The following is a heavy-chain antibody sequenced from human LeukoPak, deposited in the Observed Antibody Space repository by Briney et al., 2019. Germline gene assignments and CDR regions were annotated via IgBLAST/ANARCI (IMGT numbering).Heavy chain of an antibody. J-gene: IGHJ6*04. D-gene: IGHD3-10*01. CDR3: ARDEAYYYGSGSYWYGMDV. CDR1: GGTFSSYA. V-gene: IGHV1-69*13. CDR2: IIPIFGTA. Sequence: GASVKVSCKASGGTFSSYAISWVRQAPGQGLEWMGGIIPIFGTANYAQKSQGRVTITADESTSTAYMELSSLRSEDTAVYYCARDEAYYYGSGSYWYGMDVWGKGTTVTVSS.